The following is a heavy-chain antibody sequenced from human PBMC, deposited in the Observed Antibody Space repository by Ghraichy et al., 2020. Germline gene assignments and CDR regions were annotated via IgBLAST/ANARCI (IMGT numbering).Heavy chain of an antibody. CDR1: GGSISSSSYY. CDR2: IYYSGST. CDR3: ARRSNWGCWAI. Sequence: SETLSLTCTVSGGSISSSSYYWGWIRQPPGKGLEWIGSIYYSGSTYYNPSLKSRVTISVDTSKNQFSLKLSSVTAADTAVYYCARRSNWGCWAIWGQGTLVTVSS. D-gene: IGHD7-27*01. V-gene: IGHV4-39*01. J-gene: IGHJ4*02.